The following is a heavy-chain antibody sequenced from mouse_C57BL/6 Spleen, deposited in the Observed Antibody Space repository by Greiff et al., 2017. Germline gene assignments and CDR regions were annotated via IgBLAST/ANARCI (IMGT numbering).Heavy chain of an antibody. Sequence: QVQLQQPGAELVMPGASVKLSCKASGYTFTSYWMHWVKQRPGQGLEWIGEIDPTASYTNYNQKFKGKSTLTVDKSSSTAYMQLSSLTSEDSAVYYCARDYGSGYDGDYWGQGTTLTVSS. CDR3: ARDYGSGYDGDY. J-gene: IGHJ2*01. V-gene: IGHV1-69*01. D-gene: IGHD1-1*01. CDR1: GYTFTSYW. CDR2: IDPTASYT.